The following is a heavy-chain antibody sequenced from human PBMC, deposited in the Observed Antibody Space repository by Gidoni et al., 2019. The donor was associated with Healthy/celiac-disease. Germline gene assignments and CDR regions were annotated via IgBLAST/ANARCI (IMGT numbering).Heavy chain of an antibody. CDR1: GGSISSYY. J-gene: IGHJ4*02. CDR3: AGNYYGDYGGVDY. D-gene: IGHD4-17*01. V-gene: IGHV4-59*01. CDR2: IYYSGGT. Sequence: QVQLQESGPGLVKPSETLSLTCTVSGGSISSYYWSWIRQPPGKGLGWIGYIYYSGGTNYNPSLKSRVTISVDTSKNQFSLKLSSVTAADTAVYYCAGNYYGDYGGVDYWGQGTLVTVSS.